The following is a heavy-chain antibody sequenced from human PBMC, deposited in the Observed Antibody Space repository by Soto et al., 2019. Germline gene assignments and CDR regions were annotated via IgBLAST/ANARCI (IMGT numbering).Heavy chain of an antibody. CDR3: VGGQYYFDY. CDR2: ISYDGSNK. J-gene: IGHJ4*02. V-gene: IGHV3-30*03. Sequence: ESGGGVVQPGRSLRLSCAASGFPFTTYGMHWVREGPGKGLEWVAVISYDGSNKYYADSVKGRFTISRDNSKNTLYLQMNSLRPEDTAVYYCVGGQYYFDYRGQGTLVTVSS. CDR1: GFPFTTYG. D-gene: IGHD3-10*01.